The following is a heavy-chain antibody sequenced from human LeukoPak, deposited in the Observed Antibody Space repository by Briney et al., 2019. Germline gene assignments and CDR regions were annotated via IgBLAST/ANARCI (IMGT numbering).Heavy chain of an antibody. CDR2: INHSGST. V-gene: IGHV4-34*01. D-gene: IGHD3-16*01. CDR1: GGSFSGYY. CDR3: ARPIGARGNAFDI. J-gene: IGHJ3*02. Sequence: SEILSLTCAVYGGSFSGYYWSWIRQPPGKGLEWIGEINHSGSTNYNPSLKSRVTISVDTSKNQFSLKLSSVTAADTAVYYCARPIGARGNAFDIWGQGTMVTVSS.